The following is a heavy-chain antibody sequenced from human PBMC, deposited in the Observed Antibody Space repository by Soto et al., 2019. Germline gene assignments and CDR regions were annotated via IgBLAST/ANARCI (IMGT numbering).Heavy chain of an antibody. Sequence: ASVKVSCKASGYTFTGYYMHWVRQAPGQGLEWMGWINPNSGGTNYAQKFQGRVTMTRDTSISTAYMELSRLRSDDTAVYYCARDTGYYYDRSGFDYWGQGTLVTVSS. J-gene: IGHJ4*02. CDR3: ARDTGYYYDRSGFDY. V-gene: IGHV1-2*02. CDR1: GYTFTGYY. CDR2: INPNSGGT. D-gene: IGHD3-22*01.